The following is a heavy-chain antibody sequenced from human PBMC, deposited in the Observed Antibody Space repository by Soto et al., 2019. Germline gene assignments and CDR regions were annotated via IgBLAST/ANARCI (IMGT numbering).Heavy chain of an antibody. V-gene: IGHV2-5*02. Sequence: GSHPTLVNATQTLTLTCTFSGFSLSTSAVGVGWIRQPPGKALEWLALIYWDDDKRYSPSLKSRLTITKDTSKNQVVLTMTNMDPVDTATYYCARPIQYCSGGSCYSYYFDYWGQGTLVNVSS. D-gene: IGHD2-15*01. CDR2: IYWDDDK. J-gene: IGHJ4*02. CDR3: ARPIQYCSGGSCYSYYFDY. CDR1: GFSLSTSAVG.